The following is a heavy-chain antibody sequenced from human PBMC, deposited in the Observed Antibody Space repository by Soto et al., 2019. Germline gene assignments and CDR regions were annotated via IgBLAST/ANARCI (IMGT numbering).Heavy chain of an antibody. J-gene: IGHJ5*02. Sequence: GGSLRLSCAASGFIFENFGMSWVRQAPGKGLEWISSISGSGFKKYYADSVKGRFTISRDNSKSTVYLELNNLSAEDTAVYHCAKNQGVELVPLSTVDWFDPWGQGSVVTVSS. CDR1: GFIFENFG. V-gene: IGHV3-23*01. CDR2: ISGSGFKK. CDR3: AKNQGVELVPLSTVDWFDP. D-gene: IGHD1-26*01.